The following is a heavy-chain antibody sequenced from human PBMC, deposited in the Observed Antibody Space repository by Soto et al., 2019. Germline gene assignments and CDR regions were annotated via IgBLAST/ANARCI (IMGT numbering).Heavy chain of an antibody. CDR3: ATGDTAMDVYYYYGMDV. J-gene: IGHJ6*02. CDR2: IWFDGSNK. V-gene: IGHV3-33*01. CDR1: GLTFSSYG. Sequence: GGSLRLSCAASGLTFSSYGMHWVRQAPGKGLEWVAVIWFDGSNKYYADSVKGRFTISRDNSKNTLYLQMNSLRAEDTAVYYCATGDTAMDVYYYYGMDVWGQGTTVTVSS. D-gene: IGHD5-18*01.